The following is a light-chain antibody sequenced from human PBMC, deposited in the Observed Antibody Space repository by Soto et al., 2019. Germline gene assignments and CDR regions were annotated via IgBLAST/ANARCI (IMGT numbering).Light chain of an antibody. V-gene: IGKV3-20*01. CDR2: GAS. CDR3: QQYDSSPPFT. CDR1: QSVSSSY. J-gene: IGKJ3*01. Sequence: EIVLTQSPGTLSLSPGEGATLSCRASQSVSSSYLAWYQQKPGQAPRLLIYGASRRATGIPDRFSGSGSGTDFTPTIIRLEPEDFAVYYCQQYDSSPPFTFGPGTKVDIK.